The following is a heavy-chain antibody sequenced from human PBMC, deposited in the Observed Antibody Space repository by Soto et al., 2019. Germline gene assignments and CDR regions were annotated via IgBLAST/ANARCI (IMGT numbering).Heavy chain of an antibody. Sequence: GGSPRLACAESGFTFGRFGMQWVLQAPGEGLEWVAVISYDGRNKYYADSVKGRFTISRDNSRNTVYLQMNSLTTEDTAMYYCAKDSGVPTVVMGVVAYYFDQWGQGTLVTVSS. D-gene: IGHD4-17*01. CDR1: GFTFGRFG. V-gene: IGHV3-33*03. CDR3: AKDSGVPTVVMGVVAYYFDQ. CDR2: ISYDGRNK. J-gene: IGHJ4*02.